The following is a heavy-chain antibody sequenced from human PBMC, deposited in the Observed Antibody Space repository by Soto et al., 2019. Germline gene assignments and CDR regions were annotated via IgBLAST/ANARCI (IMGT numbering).Heavy chain of an antibody. CDR3: AKGGPDGFCSGGRCYFDY. V-gene: IGHV3-9*01. CDR2: ISWNSNII. J-gene: IGHJ4*02. Sequence: EVQLVESGGGLVQPGRSLRLSCAASGFTFDDYAMHWVRRVPGKGLEWVSSISWNSNIIGYADSVKGRFTISRDNAKNSLYLQMNSLRPEDTALYYCAKGGPDGFCSGGRCYFDYWGQGTLVNVSS. D-gene: IGHD2-15*01. CDR1: GFTFDDYA.